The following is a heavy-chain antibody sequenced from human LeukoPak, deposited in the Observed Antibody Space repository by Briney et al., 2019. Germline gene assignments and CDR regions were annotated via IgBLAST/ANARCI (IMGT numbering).Heavy chain of an antibody. CDR3: GXXVLXPDAKFXP. CDR1: GYSFTSYW. Sequence: GXSLKXXXKGSGYSFTSYWIGWVRPMPGKGLEWMGIIYPGDSDTRYSPSFQGQVTISADKSISTAYLQWSSLKASETAMYYCGXXVLXPDAKFXPWGQGTLXTVSS. D-gene: IGHD2/OR15-2a*01. J-gene: IGHJ5*02. CDR2: IYPGDSDT. V-gene: IGHV5-51*01.